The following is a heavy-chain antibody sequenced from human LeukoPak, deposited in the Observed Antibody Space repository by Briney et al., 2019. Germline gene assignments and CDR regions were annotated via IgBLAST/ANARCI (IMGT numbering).Heavy chain of an antibody. D-gene: IGHD2-15*01. Sequence: GGSLRLSCAASGFTFSSYGMHWVRQAPGKGPEWVAFIRYDGSNKYYADSVKGRFTISRDNSKNTLYLQMNSLRAEDTAVYYCARAYCSGGSCYPYYYYMDVWGKGTTVTISS. CDR1: GFTFSSYG. J-gene: IGHJ6*03. V-gene: IGHV3-30*02. CDR2: IRYDGSNK. CDR3: ARAYCSGGSCYPYYYYMDV.